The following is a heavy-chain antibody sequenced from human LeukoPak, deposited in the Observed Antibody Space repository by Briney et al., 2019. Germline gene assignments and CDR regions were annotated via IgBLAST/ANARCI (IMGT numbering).Heavy chain of an antibody. Sequence: GGSLRLSCAASGFTFSKYAMSWVRQAPGKGLEWVSTVNDRGTGTYYADSVKGRFTISRDNSKNTLYLQMNSLRAEDTAVYYCAKAQSIAASSGYDYWGQGTLVTVSS. CDR1: GFTFSKYA. J-gene: IGHJ4*02. CDR2: VNDRGTGT. V-gene: IGHV3-23*01. D-gene: IGHD6-6*01. CDR3: AKAQSIAASSGYDY.